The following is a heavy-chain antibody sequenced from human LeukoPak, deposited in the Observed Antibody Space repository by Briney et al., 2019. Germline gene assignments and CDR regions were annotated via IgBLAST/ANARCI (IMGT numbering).Heavy chain of an antibody. D-gene: IGHD3-3*01. CDR3: AKDILGWSFDS. Sequence: GGSLRLSCEASGFSFTHNAMSWVRQAPGKGLEWVSGIGSVFGTHYADSVKGRFTISRDNSKNTMYLQMNSLRAEDTAVYYCAKDILGWSFDSWGQGITVTVSS. CDR1: GFSFTHNA. V-gene: IGHV3-23*01. J-gene: IGHJ4*02. CDR2: IGSVFGT.